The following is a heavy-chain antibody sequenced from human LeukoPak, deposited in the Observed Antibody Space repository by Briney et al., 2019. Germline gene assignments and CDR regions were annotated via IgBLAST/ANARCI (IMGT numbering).Heavy chain of an antibody. CDR3: ARGVEYVWGSYRRPYFYY. CDR2: INHSGST. V-gene: IGHV4-34*01. D-gene: IGHD3-16*02. Sequence: SETLSLTCAVYGGSFSGYYWSWIRQPPGKGLEWIGEINHSGSTNYNPSLKSRVTISVDTSKNQFSLKLSSVTAADTAVYYCARGVEYVWGSYRRPYFYYWGQGTLVTVSS. CDR1: GGSFSGYY. J-gene: IGHJ4*02.